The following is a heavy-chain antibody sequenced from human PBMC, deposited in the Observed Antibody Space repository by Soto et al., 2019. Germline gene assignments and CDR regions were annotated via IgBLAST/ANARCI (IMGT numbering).Heavy chain of an antibody. CDR2: IIPIFGTA. CDR3: ARGSGNTMVRGVIITGHFDY. J-gene: IGHJ4*02. Sequence: QVQLVQSGAEVKKPGSSVKVSCKASGGTFSSYAISWVRQAPGQGLEWMGGIIPIFGTANYAQKFQGRVTITEDESTSTAYMELSSLRSEDTAVYYCARGSGNTMVRGVIITGHFDYWGQGTLVTVSS. D-gene: IGHD3-10*01. V-gene: IGHV1-69*01. CDR1: GGTFSSYA.